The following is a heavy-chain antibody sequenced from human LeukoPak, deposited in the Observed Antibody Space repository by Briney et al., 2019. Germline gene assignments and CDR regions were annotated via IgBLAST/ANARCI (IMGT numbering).Heavy chain of an antibody. CDR1: GYTFTSYY. J-gene: IGHJ4*02. V-gene: IGHV1-46*01. D-gene: IGHD3-22*01. Sequence: GASVKVSCKASGYTFTSYYMHWVRQAPGQGLEWMGIINPSGGSTSYAQKFQGRVTMTRDTSTSTVYMELNSLSAEDTAVYHCARDLGPYSSGPDFWGQGTLVTVSS. CDR3: ARDLGPYSSGPDF. CDR2: INPSGGST.